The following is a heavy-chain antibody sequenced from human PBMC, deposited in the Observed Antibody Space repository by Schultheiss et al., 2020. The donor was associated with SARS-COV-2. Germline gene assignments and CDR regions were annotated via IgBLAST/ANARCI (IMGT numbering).Heavy chain of an antibody. Sequence: SLKISCAASGFTFSDYYMSWIRQAPGKGLEWVSYISSGGSYIYYADSVKGRFTISRDNAKNSLDLQMSSLRAEDTAVYYCARDVDSSAWNGMDVWGQGTTVTVSS. J-gene: IGHJ6*02. CDR2: ISSGGSYI. D-gene: IGHD6-19*01. V-gene: IGHV3-11*04. CDR3: ARDVDSSAWNGMDV. CDR1: GFTFSDYY.